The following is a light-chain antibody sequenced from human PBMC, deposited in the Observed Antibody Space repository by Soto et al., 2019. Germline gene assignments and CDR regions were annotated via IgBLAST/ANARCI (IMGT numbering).Light chain of an antibody. V-gene: IGKV3-20*01. J-gene: IGKJ5*01. CDR2: EAS. CDR1: QSVAGAY. Sequence: DIVMTQSPGTLSLSPGDRATLSCRASQSVAGAYVAWYQQRPGQAPRLLISEASSRATGIPDRFSGSGSGTEFTLTSNTLEPEDFAKYSCQQPGSSPIRVGQGTRLDIK. CDR3: QQPGSSPIR.